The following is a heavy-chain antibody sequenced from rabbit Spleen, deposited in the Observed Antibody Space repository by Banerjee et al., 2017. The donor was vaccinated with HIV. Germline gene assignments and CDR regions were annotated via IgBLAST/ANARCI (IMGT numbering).Heavy chain of an antibody. Sequence: QEQLVESGGGLVKPEGSLKLSCTASGFSFSNKAVMCWVRQAPGKGLEWIACINAVTGKAVYASWAKGRFTFSKTSSTTVTLQMTSLTAADTATYFCARDVGTYDYIDVYFDLWGPGTLVTVS. D-gene: IGHD1-1*01. CDR1: GFSFSNKAV. J-gene: IGHJ4*01. CDR3: ARDVGTYDYIDVYFDL. CDR2: INAVTGKA. V-gene: IGHV1S45*01.